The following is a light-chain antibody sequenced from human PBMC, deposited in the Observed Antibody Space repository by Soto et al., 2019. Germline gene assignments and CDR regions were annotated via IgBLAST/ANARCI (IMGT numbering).Light chain of an antibody. J-gene: IGLJ1*01. CDR3: YSSTRSNSYV. CDR2: EAS. V-gene: IGLV2-18*02. CDR1: SSDVGSYNR. Sequence: QSVLTQPPSVSGSPGQSVTISCSGTSSDVGSYNRVSWYQQAPGTAPKVMIYEASNPPSGVPDRFSGSKSGNTASLTIPGLQPEDEADYYCYSSTRSNSYVFGTGTKLTVL.